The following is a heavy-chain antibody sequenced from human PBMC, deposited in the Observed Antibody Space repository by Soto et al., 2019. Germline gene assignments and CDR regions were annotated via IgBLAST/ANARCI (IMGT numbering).Heavy chain of an antibody. D-gene: IGHD2-2*03. Sequence: PTLVNPTETLTLTCTVSGFSLSNARMGVSWIRQPPGKALEWLAHIFSNDEKSYSTSLKSRLTISKDTSKSQVVLTMTNMDPVDTATYYCARGRGYCSSTSCSFNWFDPWGQGTLVTVSS. CDR2: IFSNDEK. J-gene: IGHJ5*02. CDR3: ARGRGYCSSTSCSFNWFDP. V-gene: IGHV2-26*01. CDR1: GFSLSNARMG.